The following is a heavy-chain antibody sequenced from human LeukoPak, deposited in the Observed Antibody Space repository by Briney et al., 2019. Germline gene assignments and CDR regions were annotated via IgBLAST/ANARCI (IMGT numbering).Heavy chain of an antibody. D-gene: IGHD2-15*01. V-gene: IGHV4-59*01. CDR3: ARLGYCSGGSCSNWFDP. CDR1: GGSINSYY. CDR2: IHYSGST. J-gene: IGHJ5*02. Sequence: SETLSLTCTVSGGSINSYYWSWIRQPPGRGLEWIGSIHYSGSTNYNPSLKSRVTISVDTSKNQFSLKLSSVTAADTAVYYCARLGYCSGGSCSNWFDPWGQGTLVTVSS.